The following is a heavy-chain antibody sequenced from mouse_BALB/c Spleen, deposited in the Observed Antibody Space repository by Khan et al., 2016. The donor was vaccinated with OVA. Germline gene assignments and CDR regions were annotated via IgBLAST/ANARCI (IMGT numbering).Heavy chain of an antibody. CDR1: GFSLTSYG. CDR2: IWSGGIT. V-gene: IGHV2-2*02. D-gene: IGHD2-4*01. J-gene: IGHJ3*01. CDR3: ARNYDYDEGLAY. Sequence: QVQLKESGPGLVQPSQSLSITCAVSGFSLTSYGVHWVRQSPGKGLEWLGLIWSGGITAYNAAFISRLTINTDNSKSQVFFKMNSLQTNDTAIYYCARNYDYDEGLAYWGQGTLVTVSA.